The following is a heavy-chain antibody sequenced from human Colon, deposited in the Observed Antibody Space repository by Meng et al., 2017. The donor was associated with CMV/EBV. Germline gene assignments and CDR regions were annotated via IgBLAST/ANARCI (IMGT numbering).Heavy chain of an antibody. Sequence: QVQVVQAGTEVKKPGASVKVSCKTSGYTVTANHLHWVRQAPGQGLEWMGWIYPQDGGTYFAQKFQDRVTLTRDTSITTAYMELSGLTSDDTAIYYCVRESWYFDFWGEGTLVTVSS. J-gene: IGHJ4*02. D-gene: IGHD6-13*01. CDR3: VRESWYFDF. V-gene: IGHV1-2*02. CDR2: IYPQDGGT. CDR1: GYTVTANH.